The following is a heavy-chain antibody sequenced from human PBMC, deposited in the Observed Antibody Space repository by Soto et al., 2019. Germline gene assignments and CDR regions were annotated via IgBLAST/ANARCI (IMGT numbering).Heavy chain of an antibody. Sequence: SLRLSCAASGFPFSSYAMSWVRQAPGKGLEWVSAISGSGGSTYYADSVKGRFTISRDNAKNSLYLQMNSLRAEDTAVYYCASGTTRFDYYYYGMDVWGQGTTVTVSS. J-gene: IGHJ6*02. CDR3: ASGTTRFDYYYYGMDV. V-gene: IGHV3-23*01. D-gene: IGHD3-9*01. CDR2: ISGSGGST. CDR1: GFPFSSYA.